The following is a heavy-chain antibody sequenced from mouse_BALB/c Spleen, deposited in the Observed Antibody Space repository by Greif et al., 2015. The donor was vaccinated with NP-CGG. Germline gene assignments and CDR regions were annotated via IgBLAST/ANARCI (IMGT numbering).Heavy chain of an antibody. Sequence: QVQLQQSGAELVKPGASVKLSCKASGYTFTSYWMHWVKQRPGQGLEWIGEINPSNGRTNYNEKFKSKATLTVDKSSSTAYMQLSSLTSEDSAVYYCAGYYGYALDYWGQGTTLTVSS. J-gene: IGHJ2*01. D-gene: IGHD2-2*01. CDR1: GYTFTSYW. V-gene: IGHV1S81*02. CDR3: AGYYGYALDY. CDR2: INPSNGRT.